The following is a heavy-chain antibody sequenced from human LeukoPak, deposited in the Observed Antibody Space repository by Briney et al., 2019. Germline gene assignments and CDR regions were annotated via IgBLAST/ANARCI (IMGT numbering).Heavy chain of an antibody. CDR2: ISNSSSYI. J-gene: IGHJ6*03. CDR1: GFTFSSYS. CDR3: ARSPSDYYMDV. V-gene: IGHV3-21*01. Sequence: GGSLRLSCAASGFTFSSYSMNWVRQAPGKGLEWVSSISNSSSYIYYADSVKGRFTISRDNAKNSLDLQMNSRRAEDTAVYYCARSPSDYYMDVWGKGTTVTVSS.